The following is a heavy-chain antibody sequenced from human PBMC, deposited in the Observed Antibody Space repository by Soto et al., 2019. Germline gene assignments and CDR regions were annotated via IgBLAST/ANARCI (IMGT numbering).Heavy chain of an antibody. Sequence: ASVKVSCKASGYTFTGYYMHWVRQAPGQGLEWMGWINPNSGGTNYAQKFQGRVTMTRDTSISTAYMELSRLRSDDAAVYYCASDMGASFLSGGKYYYSGMDVWGQGTTVTVSS. CDR1: GYTFTGYY. CDR2: INPNSGGT. D-gene: IGHD3-10*01. V-gene: IGHV1-2*02. CDR3: ASDMGASFLSGGKYYYSGMDV. J-gene: IGHJ6*02.